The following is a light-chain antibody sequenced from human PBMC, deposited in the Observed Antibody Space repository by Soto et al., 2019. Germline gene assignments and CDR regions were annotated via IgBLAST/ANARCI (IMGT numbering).Light chain of an antibody. Sequence: QPVLTQSPSDSASLGASVKLTCTLSSGHSTYSIAWHQQQPEKGPRYLLKLNSDGSFTKGDGIPDRFSGSSSGAERYLTISSLQSEDEADYYCQTWGTGIAVFGGGTQLTVL. V-gene: IGLV4-69*01. CDR1: SGHSTYS. CDR2: LNSDGSF. CDR3: QTWGTGIAV. J-gene: IGLJ7*01.